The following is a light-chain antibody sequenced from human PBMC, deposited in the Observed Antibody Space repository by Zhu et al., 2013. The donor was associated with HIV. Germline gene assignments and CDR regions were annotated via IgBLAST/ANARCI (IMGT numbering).Light chain of an antibody. CDR1: STDVGGYDH. CDR2: EVT. CDR3: SSYGGSSNFEV. J-gene: IGLJ1*01. V-gene: IGLV2-23*02. Sequence: QSALTQPASVSGSPGQSITISCTGTSTDVGGYDHVCWYQQHPGIAPKLMIYEVTKRPSGVSNRFSGSKSGNTASLTISGLQAEDEADYYCSSYGGSSNFEVFGTGTKVTVL.